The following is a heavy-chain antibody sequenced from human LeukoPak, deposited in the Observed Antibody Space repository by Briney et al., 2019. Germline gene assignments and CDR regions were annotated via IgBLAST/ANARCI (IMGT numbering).Heavy chain of an antibody. CDR3: ARVLDYYGSGTRDFDY. V-gene: IGHV4-38-2*02. D-gene: IGHD3-10*01. CDR2: MYHSGST. CDR1: GYSISTGYY. Sequence: SETLSLTRTVSGYSISTGYYWGWIRQPPGKGLEWIGSMYHSGSTYYNPSLKSRVTMSADTSKNQFSLKLNSVTAADTAVYYCARVLDYYGSGTRDFDYWGQGILVTVSS. J-gene: IGHJ4*02.